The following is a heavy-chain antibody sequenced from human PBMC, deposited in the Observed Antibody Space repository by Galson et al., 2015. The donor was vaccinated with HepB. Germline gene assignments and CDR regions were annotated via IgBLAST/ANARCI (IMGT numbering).Heavy chain of an antibody. CDR1: GYSFTSYW. CDR3: ASLEGCSGGSCYTPAFDY. Sequence: QSGAEVKKPGESLRISCKGSGYSFTSYWIGWVRQMPGKGLEWMGIIYPGDSDTRYSPSFQGQVTISADKSISTAYLQWSSLKASDTAMYYGASLEGCSGGSCYTPAFDYWGQGTLVTVSS. V-gene: IGHV5-51*01. J-gene: IGHJ4*02. D-gene: IGHD2-15*01. CDR2: IYPGDSDT.